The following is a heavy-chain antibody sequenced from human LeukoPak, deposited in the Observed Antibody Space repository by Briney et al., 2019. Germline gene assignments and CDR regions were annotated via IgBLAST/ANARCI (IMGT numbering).Heavy chain of an antibody. CDR3: ATRPKFMSTYFDL. CDR2: IYYSGST. D-gene: IGHD5/OR15-5a*01. CDR1: GGSISSSSYY. Sequence: SETLSLTCTVSGGSISSSSYYWGWIRQPPGKGLEWIGSIYYSGSTYYNPSLKSRVTISVDTSKNQFSLKLSSVTAADTAVYYCATRPKFMSTYFDLWGRGTLVTVSS. J-gene: IGHJ2*01. V-gene: IGHV4-39*01.